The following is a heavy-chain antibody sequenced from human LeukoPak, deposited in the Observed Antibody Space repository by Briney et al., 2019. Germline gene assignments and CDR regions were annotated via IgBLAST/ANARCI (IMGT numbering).Heavy chain of an antibody. CDR1: GFTFTSSA. V-gene: IGHV1-58*02. Sequence: GTSVKVSCKASGFTFTSSAMQWVRQARGQRPEWIGWIVVGSGNTNYAQKFQERVTITRDMSTSTAYMELSSLRSEDTAVYYCAAYEGRAAAAPFDYWGQGTLVTVSS. D-gene: IGHD6-13*01. CDR2: IVVGSGNT. J-gene: IGHJ4*02. CDR3: AAYEGRAAAAPFDY.